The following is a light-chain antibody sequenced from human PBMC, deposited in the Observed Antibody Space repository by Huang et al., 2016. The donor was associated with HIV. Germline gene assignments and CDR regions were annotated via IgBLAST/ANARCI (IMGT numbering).Light chain of an antibody. J-gene: IGKJ1*01. Sequence: DIQMTQSASTLSASVGDRVTITCRASQTISNWLAWYQQKQGKAPNLLIYKASTLESGVPSRFSGSGSGTEFTLTISSLQPDDFATYYCHHYNSYSGAFGQGTKVEIK. CDR2: KAS. V-gene: IGKV1-5*03. CDR1: QTISNW. CDR3: HHYNSYSGA.